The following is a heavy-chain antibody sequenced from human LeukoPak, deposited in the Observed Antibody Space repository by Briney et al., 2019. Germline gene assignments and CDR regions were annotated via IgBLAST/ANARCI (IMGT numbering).Heavy chain of an antibody. D-gene: IGHD6-13*01. V-gene: IGHV1-18*01. CDR2: RSIYNGNT. CDR1: GYGFINDG. J-gene: IGHJ3*02. CDR3: AVGSRYSSSTDAFDI. Sequence: ASVKVSCKASGYGFINDGISWVRQAPGQGLEWMGWRSIYNGNTDYKLQGRVTMTTDTSTSTAYMELRSLRPDDTAVYYCAVGSRYSSSTDAFDIWGPGTMVTVSS.